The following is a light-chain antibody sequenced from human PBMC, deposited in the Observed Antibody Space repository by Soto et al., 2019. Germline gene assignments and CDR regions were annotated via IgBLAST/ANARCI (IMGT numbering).Light chain of an antibody. CDR3: QHYRSPSVT. CDR1: PSIGNF. Sequence: DIQMTQSPSTLSASVGDRVSITCRASPSIGNFLAWFQQKPGKAPQLLIYDASTLERGVPSRFSGSGSGTEFTLTISSLQPDDFATYYCQHYRSPSVTFGQGTKVETK. V-gene: IGKV1-5*01. J-gene: IGKJ1*01. CDR2: DAS.